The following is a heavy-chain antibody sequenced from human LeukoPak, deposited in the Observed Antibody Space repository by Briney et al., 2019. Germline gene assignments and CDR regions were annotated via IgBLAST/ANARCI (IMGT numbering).Heavy chain of an antibody. V-gene: IGHV3-30-3*01. CDR2: ISYDGSNK. D-gene: IGHD1-26*01. CDR1: GFTFSSYA. CDR3: ARVGYSGSYYFAFDI. Sequence: PGGSLRLSCAASGFTFSSYAMHWVRQAPGKGLEWGAVISYDGSNKYYADSVKGRFTISRDNSKNTLYLQMNSLRAEDTAVYYCARVGYSGSYYFAFDIWGQGTMVTVSS. J-gene: IGHJ3*02.